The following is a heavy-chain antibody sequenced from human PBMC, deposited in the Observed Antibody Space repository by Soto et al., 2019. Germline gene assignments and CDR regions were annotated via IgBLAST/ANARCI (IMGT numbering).Heavy chain of an antibody. D-gene: IGHD3-22*01. CDR3: TTSNGHMNH. Sequence: EVQLVESGGGWVQPGGSLRLSCAASGIAFSVSGMNWVRQAPGKGLDWVSYITGSSDRILFADSVKGRFTVSRDNAKSSLYLQMNSLRDEDTGIYYCTTSNGHMNHWGQGTLVSVSS. CDR2: ITGSSDRI. V-gene: IGHV3-48*02. CDR1: GIAFSVSG. J-gene: IGHJ4*02.